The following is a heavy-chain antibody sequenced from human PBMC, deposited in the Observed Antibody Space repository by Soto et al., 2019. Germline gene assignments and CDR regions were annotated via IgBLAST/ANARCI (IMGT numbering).Heavy chain of an antibody. CDR1: GFTLGNSV. J-gene: IGHJ4*02. V-gene: IGHV3-23*01. D-gene: IGHD1-1*01. CDR2: IAGKT. Sequence: EVHLLQSGGGLVQPGGSLRLSCATSGFTLGNSVMSWVRQAPGKGLEWVSTIAGKTYYSDSVKGRFTISRDNSQSTLYLQLNSLRAEDTAVYYCARKIDVPTGMLDHWGQGTLVTVSS. CDR3: ARKIDVPTGMLDH.